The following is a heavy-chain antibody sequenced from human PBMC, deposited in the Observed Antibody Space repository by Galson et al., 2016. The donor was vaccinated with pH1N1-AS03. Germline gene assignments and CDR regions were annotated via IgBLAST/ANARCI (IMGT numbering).Heavy chain of an antibody. D-gene: IGHD6-13*01. J-gene: IGHJ4*02. V-gene: IGHV4-61*02. CDR1: GDSINSGNYY. CDR2: IHSSGST. CDR3: ARVLGAAGPEDS. Sequence: TLSLTCTVSGDSINSGNYYWSWIRQPAGKGLEWIGRIHSSGSTDYNSSLKSRVTISVDTSNNEFSLKLSSVTAADTAVYYCARVLGAAGPEDSWGPGTLVTISS.